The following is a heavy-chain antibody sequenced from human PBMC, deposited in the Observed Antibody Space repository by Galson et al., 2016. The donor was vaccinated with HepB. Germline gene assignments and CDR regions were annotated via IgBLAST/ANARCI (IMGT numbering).Heavy chain of an antibody. CDR2: IYSDGST. Sequence: SLRLSCAVSGLTVSNNYMSWVRQAPGKGLEWVSVIYSDGSTYYADSVKGRFTISRDNSKNTVYLPMNSLRGDDTAVYYCARDIGYWGQGTLVTVSS. D-gene: IGHD3-16*01. V-gene: IGHV3-53*01. J-gene: IGHJ4*02. CDR3: ARDIGY. CDR1: GLTVSNNY.